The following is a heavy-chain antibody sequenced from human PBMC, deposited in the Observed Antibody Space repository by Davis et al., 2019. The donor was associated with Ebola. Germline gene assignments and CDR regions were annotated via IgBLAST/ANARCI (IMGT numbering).Heavy chain of an antibody. CDR1: GYTFTGYY. CDR2: INPNSGGT. V-gene: IGHV1-2*06. Sequence: ASVKVSCKASGYTFTGYYMHWVRQAPGQGLEWMGRINPNSGGTNYAQKFQGRVTMTRDTSISTAYMELSRLRSDDTAVYYCANYGDYDEGGYYYYYYGMDVWGKGTTVTVSS. D-gene: IGHD4-17*01. J-gene: IGHJ6*04. CDR3: ANYGDYDEGGYYYYYYGMDV.